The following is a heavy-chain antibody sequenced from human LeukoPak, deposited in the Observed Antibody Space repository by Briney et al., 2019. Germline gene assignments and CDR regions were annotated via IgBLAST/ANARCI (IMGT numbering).Heavy chain of an antibody. J-gene: IGHJ6*03. V-gene: IGHV4-38-2*02. Sequence: KPSETLSLTCTVSGYSISSGYYWGWIRQPPGKGLEWIGSIYHSGSTYYNPSLKSRVTISVDTSMNQFSLKLSSVTAADTAVYYCAQGSSGYRFYYYYYMDVWGKGTTVTVSS. CDR1: GYSISSGYY. CDR2: IYHSGST. D-gene: IGHD3-22*01. CDR3: AQGSSGYRFYYYYYMDV.